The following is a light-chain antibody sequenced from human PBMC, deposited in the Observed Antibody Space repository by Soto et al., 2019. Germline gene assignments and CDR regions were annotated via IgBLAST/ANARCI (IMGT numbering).Light chain of an antibody. CDR2: GAS. CDR1: QSVSSN. V-gene: IGKV3-15*01. CDR3: QQYNNWPPTYT. J-gene: IGKJ2*01. Sequence: EIVMTQSPATLSVSPGERATLSCRASQSVSSNIAWYQQKPGQAPRLLIYGASTRATGIPARFSGSGSGTEFTLTISSLQSEDFAVYYCQQYNNWPPTYTFGQGTKLEIK.